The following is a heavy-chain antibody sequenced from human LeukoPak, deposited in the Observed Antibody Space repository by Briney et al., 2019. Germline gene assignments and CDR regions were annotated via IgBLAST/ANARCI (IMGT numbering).Heavy chain of an antibody. CDR3: AKDFGGWELDVNFDY. Sequence: ETLSLTCTVSGGSISSYYWSWIRQPPGKGLEWIGHIYYSGSTNYNPSLKSRVTISVDTSKNQFSLRLSSVTAADTAVYYCAKDFGGWELDVNFDYWGQGTLVTVSS. J-gene: IGHJ4*02. D-gene: IGHD1-26*01. CDR2: IYYSGST. CDR1: GGSISSYY. V-gene: IGHV4-59*12.